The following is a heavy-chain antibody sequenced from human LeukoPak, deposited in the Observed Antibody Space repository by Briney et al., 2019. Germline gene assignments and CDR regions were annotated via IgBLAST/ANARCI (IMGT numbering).Heavy chain of an antibody. CDR3: ASMSYYYYYMDV. CDR1: GGSISSSSYY. Sequence: PSETLSLTCTVSGGSISSSSYYWGWIRQPPGKGLEWIGSIYYSGSTYYNPSLKSRVTISVDTSKNRFSLKLSSVTAADTAVYYCASMSYYYYYMDVWGKGTTVTVSS. V-gene: IGHV4-39*01. CDR2: IYYSGST. J-gene: IGHJ6*03. D-gene: IGHD3-16*01.